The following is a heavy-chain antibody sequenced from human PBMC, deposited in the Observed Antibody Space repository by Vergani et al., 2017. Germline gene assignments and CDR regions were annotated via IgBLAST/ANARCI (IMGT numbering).Heavy chain of an antibody. CDR1: GYSISSGYY. Sequence: QVQLQESGPGLVKPSETLSLTCAVSGYSISSGYYWGWIRQPPGKGLEWIGSIYHSGSTYYNPSLKSRVTISVDTSKNQFSLKLSSVTAADTAVYYCARNSGYDSVIYFDYWGQGTLVIVSS. CDR3: ARNSGYDSVIYFDY. V-gene: IGHV4-38-2*01. J-gene: IGHJ4*02. CDR2: IYHSGST. D-gene: IGHD5-12*01.